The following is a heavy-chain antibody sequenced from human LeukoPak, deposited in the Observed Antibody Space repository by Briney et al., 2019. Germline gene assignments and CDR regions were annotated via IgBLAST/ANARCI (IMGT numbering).Heavy chain of an antibody. CDR1: GFTFSGYA. V-gene: IGHV3-23*01. CDR3: AKDLEQSYSGWSTSYDA. D-gene: IGHD6-19*01. CDR2: ISSGAGTT. J-gene: IGHJ5*02. Sequence: YPGGSLRLSCAASGFTFSGYAMSWVRQVPGKRLEWVSAISSGAGTTGYADSVKGRFTISRVNSKSTIYLQMNSLRAEDTAIYYCAKDLEQSYSGWSTSYDAWGQGTLVTVSS.